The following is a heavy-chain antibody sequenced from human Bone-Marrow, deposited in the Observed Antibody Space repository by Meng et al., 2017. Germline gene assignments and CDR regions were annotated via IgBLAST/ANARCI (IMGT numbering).Heavy chain of an antibody. CDR1: GFTFSSYE. D-gene: IGHD3-22*01. CDR2: ISSSGSTI. Sequence: GESLKISCAASGFTFSSYEMNWVRQAPGKGLEWVSYISSSGSTIYYADSVKVRFTISRDNAKNSLYLQMNSLRAEDTAVYYCARGSPRGVEYYYDSSGYYLGRAFDIWGQGTMVTVSS. J-gene: IGHJ3*02. V-gene: IGHV3-48*03. CDR3: ARGSPRGVEYYYDSSGYYLGRAFDI.